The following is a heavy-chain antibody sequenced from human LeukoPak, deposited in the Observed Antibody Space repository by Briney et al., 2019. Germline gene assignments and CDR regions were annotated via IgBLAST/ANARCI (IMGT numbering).Heavy chain of an antibody. Sequence: GGSLRLSCAASGFTFSSYSMNWVRQAPGKGLEWVSSISSSSYIYYADSVKGRFTISRDNSKNTLYLQMNSLRAEDTAVYYCAKHRENYGDSCLDDYWGQGALVTVSS. D-gene: IGHD4-17*01. CDR1: GFTFSSYS. CDR3: AKHRENYGDSCLDDY. J-gene: IGHJ4*02. V-gene: IGHV3-21*04. CDR2: ISSSSYI.